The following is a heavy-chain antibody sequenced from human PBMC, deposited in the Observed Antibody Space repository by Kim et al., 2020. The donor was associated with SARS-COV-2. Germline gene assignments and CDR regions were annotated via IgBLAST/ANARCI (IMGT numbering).Heavy chain of an antibody. CDR2: IYPGDSDT. Sequence: GESLKISCKGSGYSFTSYWIGWVLQMPGKGLEWMGIIYPGDSDTRYSPSFQGQVTISADKSISTAYLQWSSLKASDTAMYYCARSGGRDGYNYDWFDPWGQGTLVTVSS. CDR3: ARSGGRDGYNYDWFDP. V-gene: IGHV5-51*01. CDR1: GYSFTSYW. J-gene: IGHJ5*02. D-gene: IGHD5-12*01.